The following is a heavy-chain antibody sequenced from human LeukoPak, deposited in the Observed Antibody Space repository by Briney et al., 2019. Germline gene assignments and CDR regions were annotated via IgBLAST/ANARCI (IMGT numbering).Heavy chain of an antibody. D-gene: IGHD2-15*01. CDR3: ARDGGYCSGGSCLANY. J-gene: IGHJ4*02. CDR1: GGSISSGGYY. CDR2: ISYSGST. Sequence: PSETLSLTCTVSGGSISSGGYYWSWIRQPPGKGLEWIGYISYSGSTSYNPSLKSRVTISVDTSKNQFSLKLSSVTAADTTVYYCARDGGYCSGGSCLANYWGQGTLVTVSS. V-gene: IGHV4-30-4*01.